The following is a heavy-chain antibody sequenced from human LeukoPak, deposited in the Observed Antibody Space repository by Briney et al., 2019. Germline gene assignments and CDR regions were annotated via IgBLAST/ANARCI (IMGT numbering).Heavy chain of an antibody. Sequence: GGSLRLSCAASGFTFSSYGMHWVRQAPGKGLEWVAVISYDGSNKYYADSVKGRFTISRDNSKNTLYLQMNSLRAEDTAVYYCAKDRGAVGIVGATTADYWGQGTLVTVSS. V-gene: IGHV3-30*18. D-gene: IGHD1-26*01. CDR3: AKDRGAVGIVGATTADY. CDR1: GFTFSSYG. J-gene: IGHJ4*02. CDR2: ISYDGSNK.